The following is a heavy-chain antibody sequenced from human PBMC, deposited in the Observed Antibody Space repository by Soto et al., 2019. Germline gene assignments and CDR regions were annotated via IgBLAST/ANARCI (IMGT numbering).Heavy chain of an antibody. V-gene: IGHV3-48*01. CDR1: GFTFSSYS. CDR3: ARENYFDY. J-gene: IGHJ4*02. CDR2: ISSSSSTI. Sequence: HPGGSLRLSCAASGFTFSSYSMNWVRQAPGKGLEWVSYISSSSSTINYADSVKGRFTISRDNAKNSLSLQMNSLRAEDTALYYCARENYFDYWGQGTLVTVSS.